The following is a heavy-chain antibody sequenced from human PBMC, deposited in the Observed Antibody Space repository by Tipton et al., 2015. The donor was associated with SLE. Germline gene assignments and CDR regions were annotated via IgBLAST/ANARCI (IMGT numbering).Heavy chain of an antibody. D-gene: IGHD4-17*01. CDR3: VKGHNVVTTANFDF. J-gene: IGHJ4*02. Sequence: SLRLSCAASGFIFGDYAVHWVRQAPGKGLEWVSGISWNSGGIGYADSVKGRFTITRDNAKNSLFLQMNSLRSEDTALYFCVKGHNVVTTANFDFWGQGTLVTVSS. V-gene: IGHV3-9*01. CDR2: ISWNSGGI. CDR1: GFIFGDYA.